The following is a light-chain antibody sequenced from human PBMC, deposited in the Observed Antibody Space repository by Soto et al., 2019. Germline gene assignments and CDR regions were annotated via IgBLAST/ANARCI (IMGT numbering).Light chain of an antibody. V-gene: IGLV2-14*01. CDR3: ASYTTSTTQV. CDR1: SSDIGRFDY. Sequence: QSVLTQPVSVSASPGQSITISCAGTSSDIGRFDYVSWYQHHPGNAPKLVISAVSRRSSGISDRFSGSKSGNTATPTISGLQAEDEADYYCASYTTSTTQVFGGGTKLTVL. CDR2: AVS. J-gene: IGLJ3*02.